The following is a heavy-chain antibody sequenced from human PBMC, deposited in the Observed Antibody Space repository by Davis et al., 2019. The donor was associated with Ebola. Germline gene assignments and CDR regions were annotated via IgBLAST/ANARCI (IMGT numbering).Heavy chain of an antibody. Sequence: PSETLSLTCAVYGGSFSGYYWSWIRQPPGKGLEWIGEIDHSGSTNYNPSLKSRVTISVDTSKNQFSLKLSSVTAADTAVYYCARDVRASYYYYGMDVWGQGTTVTVSS. CDR3: ARDVRASYYYYGMDV. J-gene: IGHJ6*02. V-gene: IGHV4-34*01. CDR1: GGSFSGYY. CDR2: IDHSGST.